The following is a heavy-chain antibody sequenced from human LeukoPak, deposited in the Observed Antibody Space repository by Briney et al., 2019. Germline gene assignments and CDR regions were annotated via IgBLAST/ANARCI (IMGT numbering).Heavy chain of an antibody. CDR2: ISSSGSTI. CDR1: GFTFSSYE. V-gene: IGHV3-48*03. CDR3: ARATYYTNFYGSGPRWMDV. Sequence: GGSLRLSCAASGFTFSSYEMNWVRQAPGKGLEWVSYISSSGSTIYYADSVKGRFTISRDNAKNSLYLQMNSLRAEDTALYYCARATYYTNFYGSGPRWMDVWGKGTTVTISS. J-gene: IGHJ6*04. D-gene: IGHD3-10*01.